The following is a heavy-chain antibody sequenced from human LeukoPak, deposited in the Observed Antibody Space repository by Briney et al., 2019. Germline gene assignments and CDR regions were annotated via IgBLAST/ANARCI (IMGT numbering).Heavy chain of an antibody. V-gene: IGHV4-4*07. CDR1: GGSISPYY. Sequence: SETLSLTCTVSGGSISPYYWTWIRQSAGKGLEFMGRIHFGGTTNYNPSLMRRITLSVDTSKSQVSLKLSSVTAADTAVYYCARDSPDGYTSGHHFYYMDVWGNGTTVTVSS. D-gene: IGHD5-18*01. CDR2: IHFGGTT. J-gene: IGHJ6*03. CDR3: ARDSPDGYTSGHHFYYMDV.